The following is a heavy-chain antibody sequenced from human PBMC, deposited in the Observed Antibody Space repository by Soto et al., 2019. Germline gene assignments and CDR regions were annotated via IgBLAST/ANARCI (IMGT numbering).Heavy chain of an antibody. CDR3: GSAKTCARQFER. Sequence: QVQLQESGPGLVKPSQTLSLTCTVSGGSTSSGENYWSWIRQTPGRGLEWIGCVYNGGSTYYDPCLTIRLTISVDTARDQFALTLRSVTAADTGVYFCGSAKTCARQFERWGQGTLVTVSS. V-gene: IGHV4-30-4*01. J-gene: IGHJ4*02. CDR1: GGSTSSGENY. D-gene: IGHD3-9*01. CDR2: VYNGGST.